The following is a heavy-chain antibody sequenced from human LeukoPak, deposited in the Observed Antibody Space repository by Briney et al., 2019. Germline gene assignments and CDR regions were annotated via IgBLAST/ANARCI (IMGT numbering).Heavy chain of an antibody. J-gene: IGHJ6*02. Sequence: ETLSLTCTVSGGSISSSSYYWGWIRQPPGKGLEWVAALTSSSDTTYYGDSVKGRFTISRDNSKNTLYLQMHSLRAEDTAIYYCVNRDGGWLQSSGTDVWGQGTAVTVS. CDR3: VNRDGGWLQSSGTDV. CDR2: LTSSSDTT. CDR1: GGSISSSSYY. D-gene: IGHD5-24*01. V-gene: IGHV3-23*01.